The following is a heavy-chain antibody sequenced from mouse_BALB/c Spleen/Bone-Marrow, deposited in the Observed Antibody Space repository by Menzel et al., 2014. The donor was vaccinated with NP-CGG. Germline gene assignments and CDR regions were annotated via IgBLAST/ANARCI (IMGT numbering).Heavy chain of an antibody. CDR3: ARTTPDAKDY. CDR1: GFAFSSYD. D-gene: IGHD5-5*01. CDR2: ISSGGGST. Sequence: EVQVVESGGGLVKPGGSLKLSCAASGFAFSSYDMSWVRQTPEKRLEWVAYISSGGGSTYYPDTVKGRFTISRDNAKNTLYLQMSSLKSEDTAMYYCARTTPDAKDYWGQGPSATVHS. V-gene: IGHV5-12-1*01. J-gene: IGHJ4*01.